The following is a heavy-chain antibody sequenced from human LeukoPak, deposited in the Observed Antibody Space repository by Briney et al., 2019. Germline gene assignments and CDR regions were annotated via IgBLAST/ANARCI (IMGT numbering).Heavy chain of an antibody. CDR3: ARVPTVTFFDY. CDR2: ITNSGENT. V-gene: IGHV3-23*01. D-gene: IGHD4-17*01. J-gene: IGHJ4*02. CDR1: GFSFPYG. Sequence: GGSLRLSCEASGFSFPYGMSWVRPAPGKGLEWVSGITNSGENTYYADSVKGRFTISRDNSKNTLFLEMNSLRVEDTAVYYCARVPTVTFFDYWGQGTLVTVSS.